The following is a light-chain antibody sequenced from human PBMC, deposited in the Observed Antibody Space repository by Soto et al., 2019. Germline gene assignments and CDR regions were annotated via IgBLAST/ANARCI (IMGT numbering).Light chain of an antibody. CDR2: LNSDGSH. CDR1: SGHINYA. J-gene: IGLJ2*01. CDR3: QTWGSGIVV. V-gene: IGLV4-69*01. Sequence: QPVLTQSPSASASLGASVKLTCTLSSGHINYAIAWHQQQSEKGPRYLMKLNSDGSHSKGDGLPDRFSGSSSGAERYLTSSSLQSEDEADYYCQTWGSGIVVFGGGTKLTVL.